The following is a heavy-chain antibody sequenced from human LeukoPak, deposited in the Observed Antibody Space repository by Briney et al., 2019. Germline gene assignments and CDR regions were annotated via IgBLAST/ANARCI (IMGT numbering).Heavy chain of an antibody. V-gene: IGHV3-7*01. CDR2: IKQDGSEK. CDR3: ARAPYGSGSYSGSDY. D-gene: IGHD3-10*01. CDR1: GFMFSSYW. Sequence: GGSLRLSCAASGFMFSSYWMSWVRQAPGKGLEWVANIKQDGSEKYYVDSVKGRFTISRDNAKNSLYLQMNSLRAEDTAVYYCARAPYGSGSYSGSDYWGQGTLVTVSS. J-gene: IGHJ4*02.